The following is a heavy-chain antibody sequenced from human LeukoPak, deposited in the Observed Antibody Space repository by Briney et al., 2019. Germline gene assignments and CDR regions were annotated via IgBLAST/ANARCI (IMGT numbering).Heavy chain of an antibody. J-gene: IGHJ4*02. CDR3: AREEGYCSGGSCYSSY. V-gene: IGHV3-21*01. Sequence: GWSLRLSCAASGFTFSSYSMNWVRQAPGMGLEWVSSISSSSSYIYYADSVKGRFTISRDNAKNSLYLQMNSLRAEDTAVYYCAREEGYCSGGSCYSSYWGQGTLVTVSS. D-gene: IGHD2-15*01. CDR2: ISSSSSYI. CDR1: GFTFSSYS.